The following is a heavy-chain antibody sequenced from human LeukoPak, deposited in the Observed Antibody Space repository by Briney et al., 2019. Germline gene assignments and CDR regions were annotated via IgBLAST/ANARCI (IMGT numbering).Heavy chain of an antibody. Sequence: GGSLRLSCAASGFTFSTYLMHWVRQAPGKGLVWVSRIHGDGISTTYADSVKGRFTISRDNAKNTLYLQMNSLKTEDTAVYYCTIDGMHDSSGYYYFDCWGQGILVTVSS. V-gene: IGHV3-74*01. CDR1: GFTFSTYL. CDR2: IHGDGIST. J-gene: IGHJ4*02. CDR3: TIDGMHDSSGYYYFDC. D-gene: IGHD3-22*01.